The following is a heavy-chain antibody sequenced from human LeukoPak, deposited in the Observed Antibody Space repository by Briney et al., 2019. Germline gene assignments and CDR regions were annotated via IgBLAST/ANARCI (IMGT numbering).Heavy chain of an antibody. V-gene: IGHV3-33*08. CDR3: ARVGSGSYSLDY. Sequence: GRSLRLSCVASGFSFSSYGMHWVRQAPGKGLEWVAIIWYDGSNKYYADSVKGRFTIPKDNSKNTVYLQMDSLRAEDTAVYYCARVGSGSYSLDYWGQGTLVTVSS. D-gene: IGHD1-26*01. CDR1: GFSFSSYG. J-gene: IGHJ4*02. CDR2: IWYDGSNK.